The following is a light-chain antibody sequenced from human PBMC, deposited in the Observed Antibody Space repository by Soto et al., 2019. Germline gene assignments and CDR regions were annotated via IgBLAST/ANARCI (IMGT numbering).Light chain of an antibody. J-gene: IGKJ5*01. CDR1: QIVKNRY. CDR3: QHYYDTPGT. Sequence: ERVLISVVAVSLLSPGEIATLSCGASQIVKNRYVACYQQKPGLAPRLLIYHASTRATRIPDRFSGSGSGTDFTLTINRLEPEDFAVYYCQHYYDTPGTFGQGTRLE. CDR2: HAS. V-gene: IGKV3D-20*01.